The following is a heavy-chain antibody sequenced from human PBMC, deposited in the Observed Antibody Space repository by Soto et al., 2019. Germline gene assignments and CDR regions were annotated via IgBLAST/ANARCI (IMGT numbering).Heavy chain of an antibody. D-gene: IGHD2-2*01. CDR2: ISSSSSTI. Sequence: EVQLVESGGGLVQPGGSLRLSCAASGFTFSSYSMNWVRQAPGKGLEWVSYISSSSSTIYYADSVKGRFTISRDNAKNPLYLQMNSLRDEDTAGYYCARVRGPAAIPYYYYYGMDVWGQGTTVTVSS. V-gene: IGHV3-48*02. CDR1: GFTFSSYS. CDR3: ARVRGPAAIPYYYYYGMDV. J-gene: IGHJ6*02.